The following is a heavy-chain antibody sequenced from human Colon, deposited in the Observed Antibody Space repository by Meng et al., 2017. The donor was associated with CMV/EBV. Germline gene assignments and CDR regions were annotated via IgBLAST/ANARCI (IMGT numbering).Heavy chain of an antibody. Sequence: LPCAVYGGSFSDYYWTWIRQSPGKGLEWIGEIDHSGSTHYNPSLKSRITMSVDTSKNQFSLNLSSVTAADTAVYSCARVGLPDRFFDSWGQGTLVTVSS. J-gene: IGHJ4*02. CDR1: GGSFSDYY. CDR2: IDHSGST. V-gene: IGHV4-34*01. D-gene: IGHD3/OR15-3a*01. CDR3: ARVGLPDRFFDS.